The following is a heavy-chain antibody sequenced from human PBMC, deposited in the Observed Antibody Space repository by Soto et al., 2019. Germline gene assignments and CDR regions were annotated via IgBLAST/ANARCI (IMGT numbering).Heavy chain of an antibody. V-gene: IGHV1-69*05. Sequence: QVQLVQSGAEVKKPGSSVKVSCKASGGTFSTSAISWVRQAPGQGLEWVGGIMPVFATPDYAQKFQGRVTXXXDXXTTTAYLELTSLRTDDTAVYYCARDKDRQHLGGNYYYILDVWGQGTAIIVSS. CDR2: IMPVFATP. J-gene: IGHJ6*02. CDR1: GGTFSTSA. CDR3: ARDKDRQHLGGNYYYILDV.